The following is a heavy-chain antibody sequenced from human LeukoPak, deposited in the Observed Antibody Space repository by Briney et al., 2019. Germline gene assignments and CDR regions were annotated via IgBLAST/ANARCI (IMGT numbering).Heavy chain of an antibody. CDR2: ISGDGSSI. CDR1: GFTFSNYY. J-gene: IGHJ4*02. D-gene: IGHD2-15*01. CDR3: ARSSSGVYIQ. Sequence: PGGSLRLSCVASGFTFSNYYMHWVRQVPGKGPVWVSRISGDGSSILYADSVKGRFTISRDNAKNSLYVQINSLRADDSAVYYCARSSSGVYIQWGQGTLVTVSS. V-gene: IGHV3-74*01.